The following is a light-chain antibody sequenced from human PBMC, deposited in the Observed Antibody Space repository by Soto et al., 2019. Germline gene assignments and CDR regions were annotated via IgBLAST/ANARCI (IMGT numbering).Light chain of an antibody. J-gene: IGLJ3*02. CDR3: SSYTSSSLA. Sequence: QLVLTQPASVSGSPGQSITISCTGTSSDVGGYNYVSWYQQHPGKAPKLMIYEVSNRPSGVSNRFSGSKSGNTASLTISGLQAEDEADYYCSSYTSSSLAFGGGTKLTVL. V-gene: IGLV2-14*01. CDR1: SSDVGGYNY. CDR2: EVS.